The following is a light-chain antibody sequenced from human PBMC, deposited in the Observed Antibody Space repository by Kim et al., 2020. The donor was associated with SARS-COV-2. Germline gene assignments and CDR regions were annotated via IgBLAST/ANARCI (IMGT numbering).Light chain of an antibody. V-gene: IGKV3-15*01. J-gene: IGKJ1*01. Sequence: FPERSATRSLRTSLSVCSNLPWCQQKPGQAPRLLIYGASTRATGIPARFSGSGSGTDFTLTISSLQSEDLAVYHCQQYDDWTPWTFGQGTKLEI. CDR1: LSVCSN. CDR3: QQYDDWTPWT. CDR2: GAS.